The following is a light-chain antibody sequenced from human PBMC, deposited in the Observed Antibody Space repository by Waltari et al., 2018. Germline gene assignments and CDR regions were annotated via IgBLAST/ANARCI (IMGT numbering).Light chain of an antibody. J-gene: IGLJ1*01. V-gene: IGLV3-10*01. CDR2: EDN. CDR3: YSTDSSGLGV. CDR1: ALQKKN. Sequence: SEEMTQPTSVSVSPGQTARITGTGEALQKKNANWYQQKSGQAPVVVIYEDNKRPSEIPERFSGSSSGTMATLTISGAQVEDEADYYCYSTDSSGLGVFGTGTKVTVL.